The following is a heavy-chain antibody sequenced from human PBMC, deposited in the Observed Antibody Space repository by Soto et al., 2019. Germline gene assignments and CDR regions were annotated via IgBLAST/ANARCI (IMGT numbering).Heavy chain of an antibody. CDR3: ARATELRYVEWSVYRGGNYAMDV. CDR2: VSPDSGST. CDR1: GYTFSGYD. D-gene: IGHD3-3*01. V-gene: IGHV1-8*01. Sequence: QVQLVQSGAEVKKPGASVRVSCKASGYTFSGYDINWVRQATGQGLEWMGWVSPDSGSTGYAGIFQGRVTMTWDRSTTAAYMDLSSLESEASAVYYCARATELRYVEWSVYRGGNYAMDVWGQGTTVTVSS. J-gene: IGHJ6*02.